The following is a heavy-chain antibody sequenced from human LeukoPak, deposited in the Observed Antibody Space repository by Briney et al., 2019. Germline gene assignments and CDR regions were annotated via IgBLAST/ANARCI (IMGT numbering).Heavy chain of an antibody. Sequence: HGESLKISCQASGYDFLSHWIAWVRQMPGKGLEWVGYIYPGDSDSRYSPSFQGQVRISVDRSKSIAYLQWHSLQASDTAMYFCARSSLLASLMPGRFDYWGQGTLVTVSS. CDR1: GYDFLSHW. CDR3: ARSSLLASLMPGRFDY. D-gene: IGHD3-3*01. V-gene: IGHV5-51*01. CDR2: IYPGDSDS. J-gene: IGHJ4*02.